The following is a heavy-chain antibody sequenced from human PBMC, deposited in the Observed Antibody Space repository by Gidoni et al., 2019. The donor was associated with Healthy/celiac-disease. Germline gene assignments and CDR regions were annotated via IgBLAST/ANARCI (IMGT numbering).Heavy chain of an antibody. Sequence: QVQLQQWGAGLLKPSETLSLTCAVYGGSFSGYYWSWIRQPPGKGLAWIGEINHSGSTNYHPSLKSRVTISVDTSKNQFSLKLSSVTAADTAVYYCARGSWFDPWGQGTLVTVSS. CDR1: GGSFSGYY. V-gene: IGHV4-34*01. J-gene: IGHJ5*02. CDR3: ARGSWFDP. CDR2: INHSGST.